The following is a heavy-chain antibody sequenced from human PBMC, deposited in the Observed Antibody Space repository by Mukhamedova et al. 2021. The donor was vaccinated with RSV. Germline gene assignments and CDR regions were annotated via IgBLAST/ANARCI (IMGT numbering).Heavy chain of an antibody. CDR3: AIQEGGWHGRCDH. D-gene: IGHD6-19*01. V-gene: IGHV4-39*01. J-gene: IGHJ4*02. Sequence: SLKSRVTVSVDTSKNQFSLKLSSVTAADTAVYYCAIQEGGWHGRCDHWGQGTLVTVSS.